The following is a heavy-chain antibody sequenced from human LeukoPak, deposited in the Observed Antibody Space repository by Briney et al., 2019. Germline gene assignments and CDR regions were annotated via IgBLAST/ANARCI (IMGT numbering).Heavy chain of an antibody. J-gene: IGHJ5*02. CDR2: NTRTT. Sequence: PGKGLEWIGSNTRTTYYNPSLKIRVTISVDTSKTPFSLKLTSVTAADTAVYYCARWADPWGQGTLVTVSS. V-gene: IGHV4-39*07. CDR3: ARWADP.